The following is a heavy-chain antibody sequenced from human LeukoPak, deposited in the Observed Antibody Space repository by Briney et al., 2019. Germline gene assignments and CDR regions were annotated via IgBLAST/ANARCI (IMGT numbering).Heavy chain of an antibody. D-gene: IGHD2-2*01. CDR2: IYYSGST. Sequence: PSETLSLTCTVSGGSISSSSYYWGWIRQPPGKGLEWIGSIYYSGSTYYNPSLKSRVTISVDTSKNQFSLKLSSVTAADTAVYYCARLQGEYCSSTSCSPGYYYYMGVWGKGTAVTVSS. J-gene: IGHJ6*03. CDR3: ARLQGEYCSSTSCSPGYYYYMGV. V-gene: IGHV4-39*01. CDR1: GGSISSSSYY.